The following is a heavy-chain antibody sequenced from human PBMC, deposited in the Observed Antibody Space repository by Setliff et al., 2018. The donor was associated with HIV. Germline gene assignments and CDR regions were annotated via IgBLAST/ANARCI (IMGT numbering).Heavy chain of an antibody. V-gene: IGHV4-39*01. CDR2: LHYTGTT. Sequence: TSETLSLTCTVSGASINSGSHNWGWIRQPPGKGLEWIATLHYTGTTYYNPSLKSRGTISTDTSKNQFSLKLSSVTAADTAVYYCARRIQLRDSSGRSCWTFDIWGQGTMVTVSS. D-gene: IGHD2-15*01. CDR1: GASINSGSHN. CDR3: ARRIQLRDSSGRSCWTFDI. J-gene: IGHJ3*02.